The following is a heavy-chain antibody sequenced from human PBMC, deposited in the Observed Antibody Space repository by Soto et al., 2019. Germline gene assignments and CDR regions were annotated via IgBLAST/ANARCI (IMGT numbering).Heavy chain of an antibody. Sequence: QVQLQQSGPGLVKPSQTLSLTCAISGDSVSTNRATLAWIRQSRSRGLEWLGRRCYRSKWYNDSALSVQSPITINPDTSNNQFSLQLNSVTPDDTAVYYCVRLIGNSWLDSCGQGTLVTVSS. CDR3: VRLIGNSWLDS. CDR1: GDSVSTNRAT. J-gene: IGHJ5*01. V-gene: IGHV6-1*01. CDR2: RCYRSKWYN. D-gene: IGHD2-8*01.